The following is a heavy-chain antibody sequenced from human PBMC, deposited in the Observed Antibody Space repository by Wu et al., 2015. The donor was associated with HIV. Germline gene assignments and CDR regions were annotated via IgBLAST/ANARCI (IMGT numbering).Heavy chain of an antibody. V-gene: IGHV4-4*07. Sequence: QVQLQESGPGLVKPSETLSLTCTVSGGSISSYYWSWIRQPAGKGLEWIGRIYTSGSTNYNPSLKSRVTMSVDTSKNQFSLKLSSVTAADTAVYYCAREWRSGVYNEDAFDIWGQGTMVTVSS. CDR3: AREWRSGVYNEDAFDI. CDR2: IYTSGST. J-gene: IGHJ3*02. CDR1: GGSISSYY. D-gene: IGHD3-3*01.